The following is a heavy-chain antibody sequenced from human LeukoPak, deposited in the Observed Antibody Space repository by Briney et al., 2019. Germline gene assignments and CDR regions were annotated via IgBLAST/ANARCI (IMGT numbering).Heavy chain of an antibody. D-gene: IGHD6-6*01. CDR1: GFAFSSYS. J-gene: IGHJ4*02. Sequence: GGSLRLSCAASGFAFSSYSMKWVRQAPGKGLGWVSQISSSSSSISYADSVKGRFTISRDNGKNSMYLQMNSLMAEDTAVYDCATESSRSSAFWGQGTLVTVSS. V-gene: IGHV3-48*01. CDR2: ISSSSSSI. CDR3: ATESSRSSAF.